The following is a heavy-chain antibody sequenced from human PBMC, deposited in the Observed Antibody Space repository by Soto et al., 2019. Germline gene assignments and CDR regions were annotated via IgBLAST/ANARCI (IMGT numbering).Heavy chain of an antibody. J-gene: IGHJ5*02. CDR2: IYYSGST. V-gene: IGHV4-61*01. CDR3: ARDPTSGHCSGDSCYP. CDR1: GGSVSSGIYY. D-gene: IGHD2-15*01. Sequence: SETLSVTCPVSGGSVSSGIYYWSWIRQPPGKGLDGIGYIYYSGSTNYNPSLKSRVTISVDMSKNQFSLKLSSVTAADTAVYYCARDPTSGHCSGDSCYPWGQGIMVNVSS.